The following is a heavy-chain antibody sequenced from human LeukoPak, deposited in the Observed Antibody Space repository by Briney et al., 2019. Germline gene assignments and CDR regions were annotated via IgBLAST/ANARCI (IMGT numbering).Heavy chain of an antibody. CDR2: IYYSGST. J-gene: IGHJ4*02. V-gene: IGHV4-39*07. CDR3: ARDGRIQLWPIDY. Sequence: SETLSLTCTVSGGSISSSSYYWGWIRQPPGKGLEWIGSIYYSGSTYYNPSLKSRVTISVDTSKNQFSLKLSSVTAADTAVYYCARDGRIQLWPIDYWGQGTLVTVSS. D-gene: IGHD5-18*01. CDR1: GGSISSSSYY.